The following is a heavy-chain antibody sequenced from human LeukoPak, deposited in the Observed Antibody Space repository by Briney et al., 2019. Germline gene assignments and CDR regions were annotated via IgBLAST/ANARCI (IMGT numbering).Heavy chain of an antibody. CDR2: ISSRGRTI. CDR3: ARDSNWSPDY. CDR1: GFTFSSYE. Sequence: GGSLRLSCAASGFTFSSYEMNWVRQAPGKGLEWVSYISSRGRTIYYADSVKGRFTMSRDNAKNSLYLQMNSLRAEDTAVYYCARDSNWSPDYWGQGTLVTVSS. J-gene: IGHJ4*02. D-gene: IGHD1-1*01. V-gene: IGHV3-48*03.